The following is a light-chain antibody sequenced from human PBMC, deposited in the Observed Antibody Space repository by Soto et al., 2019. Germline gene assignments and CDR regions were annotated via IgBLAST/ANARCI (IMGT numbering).Light chain of an antibody. CDR3: MQFAHFPRT. CDR2: QIS. Sequence: DVVLTPPPISSPVTLGQPASISCKSSQSLVHSDGNTYLSWLQQRPGQPPRLLIYQISNRFSGVPDRFSGSGAGTDCTLKISRVEAEDVGVYYCMQFAHFPRTFGEGTNVEIK. J-gene: IGKJ1*01. V-gene: IGKV2-24*01. CDR1: QSLVHSDGNTY.